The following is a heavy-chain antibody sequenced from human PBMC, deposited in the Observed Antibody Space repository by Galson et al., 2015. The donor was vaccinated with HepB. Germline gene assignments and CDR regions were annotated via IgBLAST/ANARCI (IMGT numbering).Heavy chain of an antibody. CDR1: GYTFTTYA. CDR2: INAGNGNT. Sequence: SVKVSCKASGYTFTTYAMHWVRQAPGQRLEWMGWINAGNGNTKYSQKFQGRVTITRDTSASTAYLELTSLRSEDTAVCYCAKHVSVNWFDPWGQGTLVTVSS. CDR3: AKHVSVNWFDP. D-gene: IGHD5/OR15-5a*01. V-gene: IGHV1-3*01. J-gene: IGHJ5*02.